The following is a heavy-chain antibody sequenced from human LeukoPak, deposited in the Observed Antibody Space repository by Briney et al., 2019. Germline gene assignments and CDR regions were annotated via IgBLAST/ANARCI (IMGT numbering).Heavy chain of an antibody. V-gene: IGHV1-2*02. CDR3: ARDRRGYSYPYHFDY. CDR2: INPNSGGT. CDR1: EYPFTGYY. J-gene: IGHJ4*02. Sequence: ASVKVSCKASEYPFTGYYMHWVRQAPGQGLEWMGWINPNSGGTNYAQKFQGRVTMTRDTSISTAYMELSRLRSDDTAVYYCARDRRGYSYPYHFDYWGQGTLVTVSS. D-gene: IGHD5-18*01.